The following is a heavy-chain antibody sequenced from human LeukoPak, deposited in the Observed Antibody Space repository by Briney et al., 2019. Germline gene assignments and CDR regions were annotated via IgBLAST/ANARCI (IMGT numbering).Heavy chain of an antibody. CDR2: ISYDGSNK. Sequence: GRSLRLSCAASGFTFSSYAMHWVRQAPGKGLEWVAVISYDGSNKYYADSVKGRFTISRDNSKNTLYLQMRSLIAEDMAVYYCARGYTVYSGYDDFDYWGQGTLVTVSS. CDR1: GFTFSSYA. CDR3: ARGYTVYSGYDDFDY. V-gene: IGHV3-30*14. J-gene: IGHJ4*02. D-gene: IGHD5-12*01.